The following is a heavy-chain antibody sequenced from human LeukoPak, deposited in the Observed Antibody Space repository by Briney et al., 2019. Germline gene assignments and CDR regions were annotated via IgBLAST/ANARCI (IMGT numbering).Heavy chain of an antibody. V-gene: IGHV1-8*01. Sequence: ASVKVSCKASGYTFTNYDINWVRQAAGQGLEWMGWVNPNSGDTDYVQKFQGRVTMTRDTSISTAYMELSSLTYEDTAVYYCTRSGFGAGVHFDFWGQGTPVTVSS. D-gene: IGHD3-3*01. CDR2: VNPNSGDT. CDR1: GYTFTNYD. CDR3: TRSGFGAGVHFDF. J-gene: IGHJ4*02.